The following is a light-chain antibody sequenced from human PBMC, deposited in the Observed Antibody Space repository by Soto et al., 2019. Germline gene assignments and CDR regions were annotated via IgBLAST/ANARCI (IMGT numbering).Light chain of an antibody. Sequence: ETVMTQSPATLSVSPGESATLSCRASQSINYNLAWYQQRPGQAPRLLIYGVSTRATGIPARFSGSGSGTEFTLTISSLQSEDFAVYYCQQYNGRPPWTFGQGTKVDFK. CDR3: QQYNGRPPWT. CDR2: GVS. V-gene: IGKV3-15*01. CDR1: QSINYN. J-gene: IGKJ1*01.